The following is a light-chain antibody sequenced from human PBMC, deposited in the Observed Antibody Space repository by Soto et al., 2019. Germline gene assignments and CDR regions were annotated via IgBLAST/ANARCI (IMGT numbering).Light chain of an antibody. J-gene: IGKJ4*01. CDR2: DAS. Sequence: EIVMTQSPATLSVSPGERATLSCRASQSISSNLAWYQQKPGQAPRLLIYDASTRATGIPAKFTGSGSGTEFTLTISSLQSEDFGTYYCQQYNNWLPLTFGGGTKVEIK. V-gene: IGKV3-15*01. CDR1: QSISSN. CDR3: QQYNNWLPLT.